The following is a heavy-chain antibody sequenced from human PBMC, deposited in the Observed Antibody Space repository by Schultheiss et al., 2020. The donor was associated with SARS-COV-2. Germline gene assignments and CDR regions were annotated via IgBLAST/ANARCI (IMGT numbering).Heavy chain of an antibody. CDR3: AKVPVTSGDYFDY. D-gene: IGHD3-10*01. J-gene: IGHJ4*02. Sequence: GGSLRLSCAASGFTFRSYAMSWVRQVPGKGLEWVSAISGSGGSTYYADSVKGRFTISRDNSKNTLYLQMNSLRADDTAVYYCAKVPVTSGDYFDYWGQGTLVTVPS. CDR2: ISGSGGST. V-gene: IGHV3-23*01. CDR1: GFTFRSYA.